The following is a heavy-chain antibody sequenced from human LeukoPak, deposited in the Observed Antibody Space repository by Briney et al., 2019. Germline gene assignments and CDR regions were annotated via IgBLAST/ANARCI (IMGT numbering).Heavy chain of an antibody. Sequence: GGSLRPSCAASGLIFSNAWMSWVRQAPGKGLEWVAVISYDGSNKYYADSVKGRFTISRDNSKNTLYLQMNSLRAEDTAVYYCAKASTNFGVVIRGGYFDYWGQGTLVTVSS. J-gene: IGHJ4*02. CDR2: ISYDGSNK. CDR1: GLIFSNAW. D-gene: IGHD3-3*01. CDR3: AKASTNFGVVIRGGYFDY. V-gene: IGHV3-30*18.